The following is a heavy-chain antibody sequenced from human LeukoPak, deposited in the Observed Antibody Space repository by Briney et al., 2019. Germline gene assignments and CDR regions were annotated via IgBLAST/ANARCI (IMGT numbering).Heavy chain of an antibody. CDR1: GDSISSSYSY. Sequence: PSETLSLTCNVSGDSISSSYSYWGWIRQPPGQGLEWIASVFYSGATYSNPSLTSRVIISLETSKNQFSLKLSSVTAADTAVYYCARQTRTTVVTPLDFWGQGTLVTVSS. CDR2: VFYSGAT. J-gene: IGHJ4*02. CDR3: ARQTRTTVVTPLDF. D-gene: IGHD4-23*01. V-gene: IGHV4-39*07.